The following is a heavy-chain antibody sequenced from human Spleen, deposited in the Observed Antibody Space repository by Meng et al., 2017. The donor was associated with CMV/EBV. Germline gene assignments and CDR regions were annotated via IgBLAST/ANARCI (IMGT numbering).Heavy chain of an antibody. J-gene: IGHJ4*02. D-gene: IGHD3-10*01. CDR2: IYYTGGA. CDR1: AGSVSSPSYY. CDR3: TRHGSGSYFHY. Sequence: GSLRLSCAVSAGSVSSPSYYWGWIRQPPGKGLEWIGYIYYTGGANYNPSLKSRVTISVDTSKNQFSLKLSSVTAADTAVYYCTRHGSGSYFHYWGQGTLVTVSS. V-gene: IGHV4-61*01.